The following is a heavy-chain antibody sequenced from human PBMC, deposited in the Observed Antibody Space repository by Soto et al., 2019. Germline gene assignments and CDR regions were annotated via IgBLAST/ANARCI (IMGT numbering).Heavy chain of an antibody. CDR1: GFTFSSYA. CDR2: ISGSGGST. Sequence: EVPLLESGGGLVQPGGSLRLSCAASGFTFSSYAMRWVRQAPVKGLEWVSAISGSGGSTYYADSVKGRFTISRDNSKNQLYLQMNSLRAEDTAVYYCARRGSGSYDGYWGQGTLVSVSS. D-gene: IGHD1-26*01. J-gene: IGHJ4*02. CDR3: ARRGSGSYDGY. V-gene: IGHV3-23*01.